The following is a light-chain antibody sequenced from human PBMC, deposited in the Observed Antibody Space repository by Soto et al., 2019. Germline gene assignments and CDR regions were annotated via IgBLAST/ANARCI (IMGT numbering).Light chain of an antibody. CDR2: RND. V-gene: IGLV1-47*01. Sequence: QSVLTQSPSASGTPGQRVTISCSGSSSNIGSNYVYWYQQLPGTAPKLLIYRNDQRPSGVPDRFSGSKSGTSASLAISGLRSDDEADYYCAAWDDSLSGVVFGGGTKLTVL. J-gene: IGLJ3*02. CDR3: AAWDDSLSGVV. CDR1: SSNIGSNY.